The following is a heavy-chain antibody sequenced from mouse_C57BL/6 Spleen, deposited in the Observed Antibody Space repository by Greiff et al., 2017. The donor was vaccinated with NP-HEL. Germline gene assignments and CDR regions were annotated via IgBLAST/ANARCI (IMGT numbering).Heavy chain of an antibody. D-gene: IGHD1-1*01. CDR3: TRSPYYGSSWWFAY. V-gene: IGHV1-15*01. J-gene: IGHJ3*01. CDR2: IDPETGGT. CDR1: GYTFTDYE. Sequence: VQLQESGAELVRPGASVTLSCKASGYTFTDYEMHWVKQTPVHGLEWIGAIDPETGGTAYNQKFKGKAILTADKSSSTAYMELRSLTSEDSAVYYCTRSPYYGSSWWFAYWGQGTLVTVSA.